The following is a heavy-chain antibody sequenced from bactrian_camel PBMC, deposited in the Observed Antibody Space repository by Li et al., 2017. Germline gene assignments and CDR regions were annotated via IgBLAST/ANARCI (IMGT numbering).Heavy chain of an antibody. Sequence: VQLVESGGGSGQAGGTLALSCAVSGYTASRYCMAWLRQAPGKVREGVATIYPARGRTYYADSVKGRFTISHDNAKNTLYLQMNSLKPEDTAIYYCAAGGFRCRGLAASDFSSWGQGTQVTV. CDR1: GYTASRYC. V-gene: IGHV3S1*01. CDR3: AAGGFRCRGLAASDFSS. D-gene: IGHD1*01. CDR2: IYPARGRT. J-gene: IGHJ6*01.